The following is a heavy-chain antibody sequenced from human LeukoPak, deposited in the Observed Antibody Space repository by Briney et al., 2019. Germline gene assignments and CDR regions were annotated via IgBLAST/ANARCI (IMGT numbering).Heavy chain of an antibody. J-gene: IGHJ4*02. Sequence: SVKVSCKASGGTFSSYAISWVRQAPGQGLEWMGIINPSGGSTSYAQKFQGRVTMTRDTSTSTVYMELSSLRSEDTAVYYCARDPPRHYCSSTSCHIDYWGQGTLVTVSS. CDR1: GGTFSSYA. CDR2: INPSGGST. V-gene: IGHV1-46*01. D-gene: IGHD2-2*02. CDR3: ARDPPRHYCSSTSCHIDY.